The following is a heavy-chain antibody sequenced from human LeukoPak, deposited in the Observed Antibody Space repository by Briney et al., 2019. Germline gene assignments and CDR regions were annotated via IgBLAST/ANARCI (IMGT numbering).Heavy chain of an antibody. CDR1: GYTFTGYY. CDR3: ARSTGGELLDPFDI. D-gene: IGHD1-26*01. CDR2: INPNSGGT. J-gene: IGHJ3*02. V-gene: IGHV1-2*02. Sequence: ASVKVSCKASGYTFTGYYMHWVRQAPGQGLEWMGWINPNSGGTNYAQKFQGRVTMTRDTSISTAYMELSSLKASDTAMYYCARSTGGELLDPFDIWGQGTMVTVSS.